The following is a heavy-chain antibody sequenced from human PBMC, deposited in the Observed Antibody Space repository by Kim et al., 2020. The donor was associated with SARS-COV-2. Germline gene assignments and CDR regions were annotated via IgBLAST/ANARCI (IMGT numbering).Heavy chain of an antibody. V-gene: IGHV3-72*01. CDR3: ARNNWGFTD. J-gene: IGHJ4*02. CDR2: IKNKANNYAT. CDR1: GFTFSDNY. D-gene: IGHD7-27*01. Sequence: LSLTCAASGFTFSDNYMDWVRQAPGKGLEWVGRIKNKANNYATDYAASVKARFTISRDDSKRSLFLQMDSLKTEDTAVYYCARNNWGFTDWGQGTLV.